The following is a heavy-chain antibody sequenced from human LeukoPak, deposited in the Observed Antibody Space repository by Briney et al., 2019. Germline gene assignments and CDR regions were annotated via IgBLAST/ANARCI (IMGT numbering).Heavy chain of an antibody. V-gene: IGHV3-23*01. CDR3: AKDLISCSGGSCVY. CDR2: ISGSGGST. CDR1: GFTFSSYA. Sequence: GGSLRLSCAASGFTFSSYAMSWVRQAPGKGLEWVSAISGSGGSTYYADSVKGRFTISRDNSKNTLYLQMNSLRAEDTAVYYCAKDLISCSGGSCVYWGQGTLVTVSS. J-gene: IGHJ4*02. D-gene: IGHD2-15*01.